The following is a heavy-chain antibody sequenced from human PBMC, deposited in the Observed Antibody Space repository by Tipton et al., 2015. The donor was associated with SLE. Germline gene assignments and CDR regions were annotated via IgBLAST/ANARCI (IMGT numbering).Heavy chain of an antibody. V-gene: IGHV4-4*07. Sequence: TLSLTCTVSGGSISFDYWIWVRQYAGRGLEWIGRIYSSGDRDYNPSLRSRVTMSIDASQNRVSLRLKSVSAADTAVYYCARGSDGEYVRYFDVWGPGTLVTVSS. D-gene: IGHD4-17*01. CDR3: ARGSDGEYVRYFDV. CDR2: IYSSGDR. CDR1: GGSISFDY. J-gene: IGHJ2*01.